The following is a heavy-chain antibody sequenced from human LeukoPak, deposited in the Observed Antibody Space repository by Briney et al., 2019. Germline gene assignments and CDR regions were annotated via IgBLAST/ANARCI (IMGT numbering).Heavy chain of an antibody. CDR3: ARDISYYGSGSYYSHYYYYMDV. CDR1: GYTFTGFY. Sequence: ASVKVSCKASGYTFTGFYMHWVRQAPGQGLEWMGWINPNSGGTNYAQKFQGRVTMTRDTSISTAYMELSRLRSDDTAVYYCARDISYYGSGSYYSHYYYYMDVWGKGTTVTVSS. CDR2: INPNSGGT. D-gene: IGHD3-10*01. V-gene: IGHV1-2*02. J-gene: IGHJ6*03.